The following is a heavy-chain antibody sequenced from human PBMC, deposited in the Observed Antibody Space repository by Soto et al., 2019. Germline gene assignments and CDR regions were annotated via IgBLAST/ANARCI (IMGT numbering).Heavy chain of an antibody. Sequence: ASVKVSCKASGYTFTSYGISWVRQAPGQGLEWMGWISAYNGNTNYAQKLQGRVTMTTDTSTSTAYMELRSLRSDDTAVYYCARYEDTAMVTSPSSAFRVWGQGTLVTVSS. CDR1: GYTFTSYG. CDR3: ARYEDTAMVTSPSSAFRV. D-gene: IGHD5-18*01. J-gene: IGHJ4*02. CDR2: ISAYNGNT. V-gene: IGHV1-18*04.